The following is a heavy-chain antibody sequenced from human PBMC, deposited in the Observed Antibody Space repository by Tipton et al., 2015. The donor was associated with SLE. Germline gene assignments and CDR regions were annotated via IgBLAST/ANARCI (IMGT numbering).Heavy chain of an antibody. V-gene: IGHV3-74*01. CDR2: INTDGSHT. J-gene: IGHJ2*01. Sequence: SLRLSCAASGFTFRTYWMHWVRQVPGKGLVWISHINTDGSHTNYADSVKGRFTISRDNAMNTLNLQMNGLRGEDSAVYYCARVGCLWTGSRCLGGWYLDLWGRGTLVTVAS. CDR1: GFTFRTYW. D-gene: IGHD3/OR15-3a*01. CDR3: ARVGCLWTGSRCLGGWYLDL.